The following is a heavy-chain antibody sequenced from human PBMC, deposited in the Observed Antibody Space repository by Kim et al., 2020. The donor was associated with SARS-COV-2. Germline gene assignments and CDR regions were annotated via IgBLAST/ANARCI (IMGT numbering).Heavy chain of an antibody. CDR2: INAGNGNT. CDR3: ARAVLGYCSGGSCYSYIFTSYGMDV. CDR1: GYTFTSYA. V-gene: IGHV1-3*01. Sequence: ASVKVSCKASGYTFTSYAMHWVRQAPGQRLEWMGWINAGNGNTKYSQKFQGRVTITRDTSASTAYMELSSLRSEDTAVYYCARAVLGYCSGGSCYSYIFTSYGMDVWGQGTTVTVSS. J-gene: IGHJ6*02. D-gene: IGHD2-15*01.